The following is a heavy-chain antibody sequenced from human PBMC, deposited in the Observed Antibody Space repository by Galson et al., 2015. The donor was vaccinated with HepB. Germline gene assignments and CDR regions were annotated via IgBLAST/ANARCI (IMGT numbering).Heavy chain of an antibody. CDR1: GYTFTSYY. CDR3: AREQTPNYYYYGMDV. V-gene: IGHV1-46*01. CDR2: INPSGGST. Sequence: SVKVSCKASGYTFTSYYMHWVRRAPGQGLEWMGIINPSGGSTSYAQKFQGRVTMTRDTSTSTVYMELSSLRSEDTAVYYCAREQTPNYYYYGMDVWGQGTTVTVSS. D-gene: IGHD2-15*01. J-gene: IGHJ6*02.